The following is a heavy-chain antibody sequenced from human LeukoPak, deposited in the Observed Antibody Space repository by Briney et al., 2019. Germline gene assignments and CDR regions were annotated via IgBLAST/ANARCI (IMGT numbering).Heavy chain of an antibody. V-gene: IGHV5-51*01. CDR2: IYPGDSDT. D-gene: IGHD3-3*01. Sequence: GESLKISCKGSGYSFTSYWIGWVRQLPGKGLEWIGIIYPGDSDTRYSPSFQGQVTISADKSISTAYLQWSSLKASDTAMYYCARQAYYDFWSAEGWFDPWGQGTLVTVSS. CDR3: ARQAYYDFWSAEGWFDP. J-gene: IGHJ5*02. CDR1: GYSFTSYW.